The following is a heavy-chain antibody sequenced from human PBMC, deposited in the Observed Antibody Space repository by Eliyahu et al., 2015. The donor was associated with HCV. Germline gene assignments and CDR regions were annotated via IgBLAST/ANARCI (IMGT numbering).Heavy chain of an antibody. CDR3: ARRGSGP. Sequence: QVQLQQWGAGLLKPSETLSLTXXVYGGSFSGYYWSWIRXPPGKGLEWIREINHSGSTNYTPSLKSRVTISVDTSKNQFSLKLSSVTAADTAVYYCARRGSGPWGQGTLVTVSS. D-gene: IGHD1-26*01. V-gene: IGHV4-34*01. J-gene: IGHJ5*02. CDR1: GGSFSGYY. CDR2: INHSGST.